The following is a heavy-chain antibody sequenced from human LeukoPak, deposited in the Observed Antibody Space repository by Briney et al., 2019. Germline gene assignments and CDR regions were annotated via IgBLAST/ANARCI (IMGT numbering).Heavy chain of an antibody. D-gene: IGHD2/OR15-2a*01. J-gene: IGHJ4*02. V-gene: IGHV3-23*01. CDR3: AKAHYIHFLDY. CDR2: ISGSGDST. Sequence: GGSLRLSCAASGFTFTPYAMSWVRQASGKGLEWVSAISGSGDSTYYADSVKGRFTISRDNSKNTLYLQVNSLRAEDTAVYYCAKAHYIHFLDYWGQGTLVTVSS. CDR1: GFTFTPYA.